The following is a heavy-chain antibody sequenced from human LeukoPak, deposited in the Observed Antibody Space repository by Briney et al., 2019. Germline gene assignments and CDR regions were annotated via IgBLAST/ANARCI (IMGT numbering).Heavy chain of an antibody. CDR1: GDSVSSNSAA. CDR3: ARAQVVAATPYYYYYYGMDV. CDR2: TYYRSKWYN. V-gene: IGHV6-1*01. D-gene: IGHD2-15*01. Sequence: SQTLSLTCVISGDSVSSNSAAWNWIRQSPSRGLEWLGRTYYRSKWYNDYAVSVKSRITINPDTSKNQFSLQLNSVTPEDTAVYYCARAQVVAATPYYYYYYGMDVWGQGTTVTVSS. J-gene: IGHJ6*02.